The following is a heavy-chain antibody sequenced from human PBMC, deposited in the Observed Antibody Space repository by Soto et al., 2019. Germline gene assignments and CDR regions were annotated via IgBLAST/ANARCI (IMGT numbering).Heavy chain of an antibody. CDR2: INSDGSST. CDR1: GSTFSGYW. V-gene: IGHV3-74*01. J-gene: IGHJ6*02. D-gene: IGHD6-13*01. CDR3: ARYLLRYSSSWYNGMDV. Sequence: GGSLRLSCAASGSTFSGYWMHWVRQAPGKGLVWVSRINSDGSSTSYADSVKGRFTISRDNAKNTVYLQMNSLRAEDTAVYYCARYLLRYSSSWYNGMDVWGQGTTVTVSS.